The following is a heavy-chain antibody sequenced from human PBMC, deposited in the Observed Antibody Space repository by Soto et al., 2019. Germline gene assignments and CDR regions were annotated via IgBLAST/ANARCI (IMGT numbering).Heavy chain of an antibody. V-gene: IGHV4-30-4*01. CDR3: ASNSYEYIFYDY. D-gene: IGHD5-18*01. CDR2: IYYSGST. Sequence: SETLSLTCTVSGGSISSGDYYWSWIRQPPGKGLEWIGYIYYSGSTYYNPSLKSRVTISVDTSKNQFSLKLSSVTAADTAVYYCASNSYEYIFYDYWGQGTRVTVSS. J-gene: IGHJ4*02. CDR1: GGSISSGDYY.